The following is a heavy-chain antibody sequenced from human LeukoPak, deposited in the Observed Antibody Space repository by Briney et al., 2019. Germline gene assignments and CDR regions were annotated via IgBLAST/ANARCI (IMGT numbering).Heavy chain of an antibody. CDR2: IYYGGST. CDR3: ARGYYGSGSYSSFDY. J-gene: IGHJ4*02. Sequence: SETLSLTCAVYGGSFTSSSYYWGWIRQPPGKGLEWIGSIYYGGSTYYNPSLKSRVTISVDTSKNQFSLKLSSVTAADTAVYYCARGYYGSGSYSSFDYWGQGTLVTVSS. V-gene: IGHV4-39*01. CDR1: GGSFTSSSYY. D-gene: IGHD3-10*01.